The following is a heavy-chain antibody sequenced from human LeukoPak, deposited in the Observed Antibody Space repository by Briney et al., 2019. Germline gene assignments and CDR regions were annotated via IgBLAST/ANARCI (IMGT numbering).Heavy chain of an antibody. CDR1: GYTFTSYD. D-gene: IGHD3-22*01. V-gene: IGHV1-8*01. CDR3: ARNHDTYYYDSSGYSALGY. Sequence: ASVTVPCKASGYTFTSYDINWVRQATGQGLEWMGWMNPNSGNTGYAQKFQGRVTMTRNTSISTAYMELSSLRSEDTAVYYCARNHDTYYYDSSGYSALGYWGQGTLVTVSS. CDR2: MNPNSGNT. J-gene: IGHJ4*02.